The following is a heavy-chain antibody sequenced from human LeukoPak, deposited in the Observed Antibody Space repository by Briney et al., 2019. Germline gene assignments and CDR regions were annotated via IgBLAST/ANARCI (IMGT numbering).Heavy chain of an antibody. CDR3: ARGRLQWELGKRLLDY. Sequence: TASETLSLTCAVYGGSFSGYYWSWIRQPPGKGLEWIGEINHSGSTNYNPSLKSRVTISVDTSKNQFSLKLSSVTAADTAVYYCARGRLQWELGKRLLDYWGQGTLVTVSS. J-gene: IGHJ4*02. D-gene: IGHD1-26*01. CDR2: INHSGST. V-gene: IGHV4-34*01. CDR1: GGSFSGYY.